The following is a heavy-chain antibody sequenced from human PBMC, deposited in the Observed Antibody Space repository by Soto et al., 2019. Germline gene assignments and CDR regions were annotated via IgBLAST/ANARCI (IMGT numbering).Heavy chain of an antibody. CDR2: ISAYTGNT. CDR3: ARAAAYTYGDHHQDDY. CDR1: GYTFTSYG. V-gene: IGHV1-18*01. D-gene: IGHD4-17*01. Sequence: QVQLVQSGAEVKKPGASVKVSCKASGYTFTSYGISWVRQAPGQGLEWMGWISAYTGNTNYAEKLQGRVTMTTDTSTSTAYTELRSLRYDDTAVYYCARAAAYTYGDHHQDDYWGQGTLVTVSS. J-gene: IGHJ4*02.